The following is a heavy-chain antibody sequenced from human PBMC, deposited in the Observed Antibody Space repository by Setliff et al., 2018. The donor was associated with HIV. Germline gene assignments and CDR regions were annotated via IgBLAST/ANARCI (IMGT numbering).Heavy chain of an antibody. CDR3: ARGKQMSRRSDAFDI. CDR1: GYNFENYA. CDR2: IDPTDGST. D-gene: IGHD6-6*01. Sequence: GAPVKVSCKTSGYNFENYAINWVRQAPGQGLEWMEVIDPTDGSTSFTQKFQGRVTVTRDTSTSTVYMELSGLKSEDTAMYYCARGKQMSRRSDAFDIWGQGTKVTVSS. V-gene: IGHV1-46*02. J-gene: IGHJ3*02.